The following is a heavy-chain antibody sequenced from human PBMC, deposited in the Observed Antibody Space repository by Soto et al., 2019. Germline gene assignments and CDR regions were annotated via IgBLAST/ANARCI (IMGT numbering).Heavy chain of an antibody. CDR1: GYSFTSYW. CDR2: IYPGDSDT. J-gene: IGHJ6*02. Sequence: PGESLKISCKGSGYSFTSYWIGWVRQMPGKGLEWMGIIYPGDSDTRYSPSFQGQVTISADKSINTAYLQWSSLKASDTAMYYCARLSRDFYYYYGMDVWGQGTTVTAP. V-gene: IGHV5-51*01. CDR3: ARLSRDFYYYYGMDV.